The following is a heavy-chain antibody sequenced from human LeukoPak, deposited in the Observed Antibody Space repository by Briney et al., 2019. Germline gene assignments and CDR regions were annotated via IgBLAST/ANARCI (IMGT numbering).Heavy chain of an antibody. CDR3: ARRSGTYFGTTGYLYFFDY. J-gene: IGHJ4*02. CDR1: AYTFTNYW. CDR2: IYPGDSDP. Sequence: GESLQISCKGSAYTFTNYWIVWVRQMPGRGLEWMGIIYPGDSDPRYSPSFQGQVTISADKSISTAYLQWSSLKASDTAMYYCARRSGTYFGTTGYLYFFDYWGEGTLVSVSS. D-gene: IGHD3-22*01. V-gene: IGHV5-51*01.